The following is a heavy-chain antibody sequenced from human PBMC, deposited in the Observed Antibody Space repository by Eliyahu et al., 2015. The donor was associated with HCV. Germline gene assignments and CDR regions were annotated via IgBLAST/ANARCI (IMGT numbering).Heavy chain of an antibody. CDR2: IKQDGSEK. CDR1: GFTFSSYW. CDR3: ARVGPLGVAVAGTGAWGYYYYGMDV. V-gene: IGHV3-7*03. Sequence: EVQLVESGGGLVQPGGSLRLSCAASGFTFSSYWMSWXRXAPGKGLXWVANIKQDGSEKYYVDSVKGRFTISRDNAKNSLYLQMNSLRAEDTAVYYCARVGPLGVAVAGTGAWGYYYYGMDVWGQGTTVTVSS. D-gene: IGHD6-19*01. J-gene: IGHJ6*02.